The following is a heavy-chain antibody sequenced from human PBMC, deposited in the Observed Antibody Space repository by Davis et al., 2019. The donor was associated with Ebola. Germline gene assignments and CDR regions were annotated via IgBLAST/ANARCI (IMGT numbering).Heavy chain of an antibody. CDR2: IRDSGSG. D-gene: IGHD7-27*01. CDR3: ARKLGRAAPIDY. V-gene: IGHV4-59*01. Sequence: PETLSLACTLSRDTLSDYYWSYILQAPGKGLEWVRYIRDSGSGNYNPSLNSRVSMSVDTSKNQFSLKLSSVTAADTAVYYCARKLGRAAPIDYWSQGTLVTVSS. CDR1: RDTLSDYY. J-gene: IGHJ4*02.